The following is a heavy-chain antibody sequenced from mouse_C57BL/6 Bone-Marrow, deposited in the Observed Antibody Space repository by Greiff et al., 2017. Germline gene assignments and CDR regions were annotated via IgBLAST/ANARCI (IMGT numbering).Heavy chain of an antibody. CDR1: GYAFSSYW. CDR3: ARSANWAAYFDY. CDR2: IYPGDGDT. Sequence: QVQLKESGAELVKPGASVKISCKASGYAFSSYWMNWVKQRPGKGLEWIGQIYPGDGDTNYNGKFKGKATLTADKSSSTAYMQLSSLTSEDSAVYFCARSANWAAYFDYWGQGTTLTVSS. V-gene: IGHV1-80*01. D-gene: IGHD4-1*01. J-gene: IGHJ2*01.